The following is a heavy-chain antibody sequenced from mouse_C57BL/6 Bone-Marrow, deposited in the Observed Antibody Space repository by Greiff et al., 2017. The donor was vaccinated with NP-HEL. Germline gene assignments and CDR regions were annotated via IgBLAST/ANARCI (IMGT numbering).Heavy chain of an antibody. CDR1: GYAFSSSW. D-gene: IGHD1-1*01. V-gene: IGHV1-82*01. J-gene: IGHJ4*01. CDR2: IYPGDGDT. Sequence: VQLQESGPELVKPGASVKISCKASGYAFSSSWMNWVKQRPGKGLEWIGRIYPGDGDTNSNGKFKGKATLTADKSSSTAYMQLSSLTSEDSAVYFCTTVVARAMDYWGQGTSVTVSS. CDR3: TTVVARAMDY.